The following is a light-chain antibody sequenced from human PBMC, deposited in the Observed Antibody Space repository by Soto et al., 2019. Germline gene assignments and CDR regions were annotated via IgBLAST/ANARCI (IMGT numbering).Light chain of an antibody. CDR3: QQYAGSLFT. CDR1: KSIYLTC. CDR2: DAY. Sequence: EIVLTQSPGTMSLSPGERATLSCRASKSIYLTCAWYQQKSGRAPRLLIYDAYTRAYGIPVRFSGCGSGTAFSLTISRLEPEDFAVYYCQQYAGSLFTFAQGTKLDIK. V-gene: IGKV3-20*01. J-gene: IGKJ2*01.